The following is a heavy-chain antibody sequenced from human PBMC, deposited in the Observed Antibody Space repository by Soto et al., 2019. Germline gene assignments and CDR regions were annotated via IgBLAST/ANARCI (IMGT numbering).Heavy chain of an antibody. Sequence: GGSLRLSCAASGFTFSSYAMSWVRQAPGKGLEWVSAISGSGGSTYYADSVKGRFTISRDNSKNTLYLQMNSLRAEDTAVYYCAKARITMVRGVIMPNYYYYGMDVWGQGTTVTVSS. V-gene: IGHV3-23*01. J-gene: IGHJ6*02. D-gene: IGHD3-10*01. CDR3: AKARITMVRGVIMPNYYYYGMDV. CDR1: GFTFSSYA. CDR2: ISGSGGST.